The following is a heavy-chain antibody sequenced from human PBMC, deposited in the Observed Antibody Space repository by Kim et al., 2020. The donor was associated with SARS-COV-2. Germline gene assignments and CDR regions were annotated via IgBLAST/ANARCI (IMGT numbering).Heavy chain of an antibody. V-gene: IGHV4-39*02. CDR3: ARRRIVADYGNSYSYGMDV. CDR2: VYYSGST. Sequence: SETLSLTCTVSGGSISSSSSYWGWIRQPPGKGLEWIGSVYYSGSTFYDPSLKSRVTISVDTSKNHFSLELNSVTAADTAVYYCARRRIVADYGNSYSYGMDVWGQGTTVTVSS. J-gene: IGHJ6*02. D-gene: IGHD3-10*01. CDR1: GGSISSSSSY.